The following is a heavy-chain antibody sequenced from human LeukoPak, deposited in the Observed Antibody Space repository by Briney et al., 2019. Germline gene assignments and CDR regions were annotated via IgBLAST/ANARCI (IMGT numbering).Heavy chain of an antibody. Sequence: GGSLRLSCAASGFTFISYGMSWVRQAPGKGLEWVSTIRGTGDTTYYADSVKGRFTISRDNSKNTLYLQMNSLRAEDTAVYYCANSTIVRGYYFDYWGQGPLVTVSS. CDR1: GFTFISYG. D-gene: IGHD3-10*01. J-gene: IGHJ4*02. CDR3: ANSTIVRGYYFDY. V-gene: IGHV3-23*01. CDR2: IRGTGDTT.